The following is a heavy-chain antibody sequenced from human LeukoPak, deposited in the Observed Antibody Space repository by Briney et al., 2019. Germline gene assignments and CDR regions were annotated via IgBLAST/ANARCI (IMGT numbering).Heavy chain of an antibody. V-gene: IGHV3-23*01. D-gene: IGHD5-12*01. CDR3: ARGGLATDLDY. CDR1: GFTFSSFV. J-gene: IGHJ4*02. Sequence: GGSLRLSCAASGFTFSSFVMSWVRQAPGKGLERVSGITGGGTAYYADSVKGRFTTSRDNSKNTLFLQMNSLRAEDTAVYYCARGGLATDLDYWGQGTLVTVSS. CDR2: ITGGGTA.